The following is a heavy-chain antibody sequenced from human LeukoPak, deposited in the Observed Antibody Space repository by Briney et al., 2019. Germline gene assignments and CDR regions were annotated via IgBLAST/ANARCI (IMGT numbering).Heavy chain of an antibody. CDR2: ISAYNGNT. J-gene: IGHJ3*02. Sequence: ASVKVSCKASGYTFTGYYMHWVRQAPGQGLEWMGWISAYNGNTNYAQKLQGRVTMTTDTSTSTAYMELRSLRSDDTAVYYCARDRTTVVTHDAFDIWGQGTMVTVSS. D-gene: IGHD4-23*01. CDR3: ARDRTTVVTHDAFDI. CDR1: GYTFTGYY. V-gene: IGHV1-18*04.